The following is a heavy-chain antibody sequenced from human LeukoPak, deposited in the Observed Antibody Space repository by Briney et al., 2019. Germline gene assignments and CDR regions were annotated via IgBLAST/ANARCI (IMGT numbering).Heavy chain of an antibody. V-gene: IGHV4-59*01. J-gene: IGHJ4*02. CDR3: ARAHADY. CDR2: IYYSRST. CDR1: GGSISSYY. Sequence: SSETLSLTCTVSGGSISSYYWSWIRQPPGKGLEWIGYIYYSRSTNYNPSLKSRVTISVDTSKNQFSLKLSSVTAADTAVYYCARAHADYWGQGTLVTVSS.